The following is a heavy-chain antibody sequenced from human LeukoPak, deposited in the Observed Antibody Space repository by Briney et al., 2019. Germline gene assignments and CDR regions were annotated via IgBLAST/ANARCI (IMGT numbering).Heavy chain of an antibody. CDR1: GYSFTTYW. V-gene: IGHV5-10-1*01. Sequence: LGESLKISCKGSGYSFTTYWITWVRQMPGKGLEWMGRIDPSDSYTNYSPSFQGHFTISADKSISTAYLQWSSLKAPDTAMYYCARRSPYSDGWSIDYWGQGTLVTVSS. J-gene: IGHJ4*02. CDR2: IDPSDSYT. D-gene: IGHD6-19*01. CDR3: ARRSPYSDGWSIDY.